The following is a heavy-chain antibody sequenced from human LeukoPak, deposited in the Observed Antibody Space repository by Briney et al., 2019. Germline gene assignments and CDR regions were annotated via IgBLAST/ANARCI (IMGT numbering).Heavy chain of an antibody. D-gene: IGHD3-3*01. Sequence: SETLSLTCAVSGVSISGYYWSWIRQPPGRGLEWIGYMYYSGSTNYNPSLKSRVTMSVDTSKNQFSLKLSSVTAADTAVYYCARESEWSGFFVYWGQGTLVTVSS. CDR3: ARESEWSGFFVY. CDR1: GVSISGYY. J-gene: IGHJ4*02. CDR2: MYYSGST. V-gene: IGHV4-59*12.